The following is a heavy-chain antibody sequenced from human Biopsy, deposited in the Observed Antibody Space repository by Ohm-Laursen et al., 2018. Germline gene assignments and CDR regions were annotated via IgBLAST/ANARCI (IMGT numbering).Heavy chain of an antibody. D-gene: IGHD1-1*01. CDR1: GFTFTDYD. V-gene: IGHV3-11*01. Sequence: SLRLSCAASGFTFTDYDISWVRHVPGQGLEWLALISPSSTTIYYADSVRGRFFISRDDAKKSVSLEMSSLRADDTALYFCARNVRLEMTDHSGVTTYSRYFAMDAWGRGTTATVSS. CDR2: ISPSSTTI. CDR3: ARNVRLEMTDHSGVTTYSRYFAMDA. J-gene: IGHJ6*02.